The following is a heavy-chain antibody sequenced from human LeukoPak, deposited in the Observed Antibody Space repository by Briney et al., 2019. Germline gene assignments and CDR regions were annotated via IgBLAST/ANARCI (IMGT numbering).Heavy chain of an antibody. D-gene: IGHD5-18*01. CDR1: GFTFSGSA. CDR2: IYSGGST. V-gene: IGHV3-66*01. Sequence: GGSLRLSCAASGFTFSGSAMHWVRQASGKGLEGVSVIYSGGSTYYSDSVKGRFTISRDNSKNTLYLQMNSLRAEDTAVYYCARVKGGYSYGNYYFDYWGQGTLVTVSS. J-gene: IGHJ4*02. CDR3: ARVKGGYSYGNYYFDY.